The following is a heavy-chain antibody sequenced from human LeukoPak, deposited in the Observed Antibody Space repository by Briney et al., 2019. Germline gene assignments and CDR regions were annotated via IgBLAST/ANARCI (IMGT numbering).Heavy chain of an antibody. Sequence: SETLSLTCAVYGGSFSGYYWSWIRQPPGKGLEWIGEINHSGSTNYNPSLKSRVTISVDTSKNQFSLKLSSVTAADTAVYYCARDQNDLLVGLDYWGQGTLVTLSS. CDR3: ARDQNDLLVGLDY. CDR2: INHSGST. CDR1: GGSFSGYY. J-gene: IGHJ4*02. D-gene: IGHD3/OR15-3a*01. V-gene: IGHV4-34*01.